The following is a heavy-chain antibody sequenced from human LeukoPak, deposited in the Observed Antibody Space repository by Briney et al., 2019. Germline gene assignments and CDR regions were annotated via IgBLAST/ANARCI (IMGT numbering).Heavy chain of an antibody. Sequence: GGSLRLSCAASGFTFSSYWISWARQAPGKGLEWVANIKEDGSEKYYVDSMKGRFTISRDNAKNSLYLQMNSLRVEDTAVYYCAKDSWKLSGDYVDWGQGTLVTVSS. CDR3: AKDSWKLSGDYVD. J-gene: IGHJ4*02. CDR2: IKEDGSEK. V-gene: IGHV3-7*01. CDR1: GFTFSSYW. D-gene: IGHD4-17*01.